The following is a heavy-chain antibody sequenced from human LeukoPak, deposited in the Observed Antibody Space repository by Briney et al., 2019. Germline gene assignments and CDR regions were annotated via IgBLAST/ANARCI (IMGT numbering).Heavy chain of an antibody. CDR3: ARTGYSYAYWVDYYYYYMDV. V-gene: IGHV3-7*01. D-gene: IGHD5-18*01. Sequence: AGGSLRLSCVASGFTFSSYWMSWVRQAPGKGLEWVANIKQDGSEKYYVDSVKGRFTISRDNAKNSLYLQMNGLRAEDTAVYYCARTGYSYAYWVDYYYYYMDVWGKGTTVTVSS. J-gene: IGHJ6*03. CDR2: IKQDGSEK. CDR1: GFTFSSYW.